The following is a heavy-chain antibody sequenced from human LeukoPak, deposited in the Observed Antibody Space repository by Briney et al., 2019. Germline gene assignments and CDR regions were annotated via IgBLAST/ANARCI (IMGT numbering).Heavy chain of an antibody. D-gene: IGHD5-18*01. CDR1: GGSFSGYY. CDR2: INHSGST. V-gene: IGHV4-34*01. Sequence: PSETLSLTCAVYGGSFSGYYWSWIRQPPGKGLEWIGEINHSGSTNYNPSLKSRVTISVDTSKNQFSLKLSSVTAADTAVYYCAGGGWIRAFDIWGQGTMVTVSS. J-gene: IGHJ3*02. CDR3: AGGGWIRAFDI.